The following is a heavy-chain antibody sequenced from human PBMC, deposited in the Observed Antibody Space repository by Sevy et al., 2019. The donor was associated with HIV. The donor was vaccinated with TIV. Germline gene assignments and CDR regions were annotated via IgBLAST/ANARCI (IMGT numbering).Heavy chain of an antibody. V-gene: IGHV6-1*01. CDR2: TYYRSKWYN. D-gene: IGHD1-20*01. CDR3: ARDGLTYGGMDV. J-gene: IGHJ6*02. Sequence: SQTLSLTCAISGDSVSSNSAAWNWIRQSPSRGLEWLERTYYRSKWYNDYAVSVKSRITINPDTSRNQVSRQLNSVTPEEAASYYCARDGLTYGGMDVGGQGTTVTVSS. CDR1: GDSVSSNSAA.